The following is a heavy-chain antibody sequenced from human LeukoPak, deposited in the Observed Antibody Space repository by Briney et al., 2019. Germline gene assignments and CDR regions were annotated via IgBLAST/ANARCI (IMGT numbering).Heavy chain of an antibody. CDR2: IYYSGST. J-gene: IGHJ5*02. CDR1: GGSISSGDYY. V-gene: IGHV4-30-4*01. CDR3: AGDATHYYDSSGYP. D-gene: IGHD3-22*01. Sequence: SQTLSLTCTVSGGSISSGDYYWSWIRQPPGKGLEWIGYIYYSGSTYYNPSLKSRVTISVDTSKNQFSLKLSSVTAADTAVYYCAGDATHYYDSSGYPWGQGTLVTVSS.